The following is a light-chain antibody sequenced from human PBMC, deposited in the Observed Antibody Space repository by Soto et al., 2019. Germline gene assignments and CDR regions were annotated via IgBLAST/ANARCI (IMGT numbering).Light chain of an antibody. CDR1: QSISSSY. Sequence: EIVLTQSPGTLSLSPGERATLSCRASQSISSSYLARYQQKPGQAPRFIIYGASTRATGVPDRFSGSGSGTDFTLTVSRLEPEDFAVYYCQQYGSSPLITFGQGTRLEIK. CDR3: QQYGSSPLIT. J-gene: IGKJ5*01. CDR2: GAS. V-gene: IGKV3-20*01.